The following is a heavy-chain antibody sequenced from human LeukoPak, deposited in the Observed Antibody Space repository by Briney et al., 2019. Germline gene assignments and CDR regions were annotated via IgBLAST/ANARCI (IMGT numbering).Heavy chain of an antibody. J-gene: IGHJ2*01. V-gene: IGHV4-34*01. CDR1: GGSFSGYY. CDR3: ARWVWYFDL. CDR2: INHSGST. Sequence: SETLSLTCAVYGGSFSGYYWSWIRQPPGKGLEWIGEINHSGSTNYNPSLKSRVTISVDTSKNQFSLKLSSVTAADTAVHYCARWVWYFDLWGRGTLVTVSS.